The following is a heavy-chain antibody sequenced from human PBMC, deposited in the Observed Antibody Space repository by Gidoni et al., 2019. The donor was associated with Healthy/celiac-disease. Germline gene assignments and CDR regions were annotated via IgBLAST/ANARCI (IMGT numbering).Heavy chain of an antibody. D-gene: IGHD3-9*01. CDR3: ARQKVRDILNGYLPAHVFDY. Sequence: EVQLVQSGAAVKKPGESLKISCKGSGYSFTSYWIGWVRQMPGKGLEWMGIIYPGDSDTRYSPSFQGQVTISADKSISTAYLQWSSLKASDTAMYYCARQKVRDILNGYLPAHVFDYWGQGTLVTVSS. V-gene: IGHV5-51*01. J-gene: IGHJ4*02. CDR1: GYSFTSYW. CDR2: IYPGDSDT.